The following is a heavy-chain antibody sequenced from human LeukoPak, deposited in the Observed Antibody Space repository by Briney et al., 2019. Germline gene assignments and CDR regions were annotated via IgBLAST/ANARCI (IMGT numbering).Heavy chain of an antibody. CDR3: ARWVRGAYYFDY. D-gene: IGHD3-10*01. Sequence: GGSLRLSCAASGFTFSSYSMNWVRQAPGKGLKWVSSISSSSSYIYYADSVKGRFTISRDNAKNSLYLQMNSLRAEDTAVYYCARWVRGAYYFDYWGQGTLVTVSS. CDR2: ISSSSSYI. V-gene: IGHV3-21*01. J-gene: IGHJ4*02. CDR1: GFTFSSYS.